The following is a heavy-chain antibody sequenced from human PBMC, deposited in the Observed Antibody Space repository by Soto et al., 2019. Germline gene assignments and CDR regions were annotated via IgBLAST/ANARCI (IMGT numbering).Heavy chain of an antibody. V-gene: IGHV3-23*01. J-gene: IGHJ6*03. CDR2: ISGRGSSP. CDR1: GFRFSNYA. CDR3: AKGEADYYYYMDV. D-gene: IGHD6-13*01. Sequence: EVELLESGGTLEQPGGSLRLSCTASGFRFSNYAMSWVRQAPGKGLEWVSGISGRGSSPYYADSVKGRFTISRDNSKNTLYLQMNSLRAEDTAGYYCAKGEADYYYYMDVWGKGTTVTVSS.